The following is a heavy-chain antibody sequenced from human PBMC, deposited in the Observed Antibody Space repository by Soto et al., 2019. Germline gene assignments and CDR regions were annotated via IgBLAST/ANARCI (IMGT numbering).Heavy chain of an antibody. Sequence: PGGSLRLSCAASGFTFSSYGMHWVRQAPGKGLEWVAVISYDGSNKYYADSVKGRFTISRDNSKNTLYLQMNSLRAEDTAVYYCAKDPHIVADPDAFDIWGQGTMVTVSS. CDR2: ISYDGSNK. J-gene: IGHJ3*02. CDR3: AKDPHIVADPDAFDI. CDR1: GFTFSSYG. D-gene: IGHD5-12*01. V-gene: IGHV3-30*18.